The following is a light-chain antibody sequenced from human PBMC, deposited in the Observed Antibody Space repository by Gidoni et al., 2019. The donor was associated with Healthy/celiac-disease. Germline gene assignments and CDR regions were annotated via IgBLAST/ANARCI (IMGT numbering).Light chain of an antibody. CDR3: QQLNSYPRYS. J-gene: IGKJ2*03. Sequence: DIQLTQSPSFLSASVGDRVTITCRASQGISSYLAWYQQKPGKAPKLLIYAASTLQSGVPSRFSGSGSGSGTEFTLTISSLQPDDFATYYCQQLNSYPRYSFGQXTKLEIK. CDR1: QGISSY. V-gene: IGKV1-9*01. CDR2: AAS.